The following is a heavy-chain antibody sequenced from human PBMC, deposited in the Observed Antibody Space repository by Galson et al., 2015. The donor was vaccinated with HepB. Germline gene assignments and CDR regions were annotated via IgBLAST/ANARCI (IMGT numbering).Heavy chain of an antibody. D-gene: IGHD2-2*01. CDR3: ASHTSCYDCWYFDL. V-gene: IGHV3-33*08. CDR2: IWYDGSNK. Sequence: SLRLSCAASGFTFSSYGMHWVRQAPGKGLEWVAVIWYDGSNKYYADSVKGRFTISRDNSKNTLYLQMNSLRAEDTAVYYCASHTSCYDCWYFDLWGRGTLVTVSS. J-gene: IGHJ2*01. CDR1: GFTFSSYG.